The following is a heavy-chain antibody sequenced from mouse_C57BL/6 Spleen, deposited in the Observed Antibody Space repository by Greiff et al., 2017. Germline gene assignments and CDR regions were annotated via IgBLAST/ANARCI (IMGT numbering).Heavy chain of an antibody. Sequence: EVQLQQSGPELVKPGASVKISCKASGYSFTGYYMNWVKQSPEKSLEWIGEINPSTGGTTYNQKFKAKATLTVDKSSSTAYMQLKSLTSEDSAVYYCARNYGSSYVDYFDYWGQGTTLTVSS. J-gene: IGHJ2*01. CDR3: ARNYGSSYVDYFDY. CDR2: INPSTGGT. CDR1: GYSFTGYY. V-gene: IGHV1-42*01. D-gene: IGHD1-1*01.